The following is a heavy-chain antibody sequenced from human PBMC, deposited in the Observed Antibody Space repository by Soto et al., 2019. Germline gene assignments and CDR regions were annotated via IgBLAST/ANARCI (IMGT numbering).Heavy chain of an antibody. V-gene: IGHV4-59*12. CDR2: VYFSGST. CDR1: GGSISSYY. J-gene: IGHJ4*02. CDR3: AGSGYYPNYFDY. Sequence: SETLSLTCTVSGGSISSYYWSWIRQPPGKGLEWIGYVYFSGSTNYNPSLKSRVTISVDTSKNQFSLKLSSVTTADTAVYYCAGSGYYPNYFDYWGQGTLVTVSS. D-gene: IGHD3-22*01.